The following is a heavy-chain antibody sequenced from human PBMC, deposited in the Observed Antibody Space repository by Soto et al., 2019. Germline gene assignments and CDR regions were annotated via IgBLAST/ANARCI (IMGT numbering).Heavy chain of an antibody. J-gene: IGHJ4*02. CDR1: GFSFSNYA. D-gene: IGHD6-13*01. V-gene: IGHV3-23*01. Sequence: GGSLRLSCAASGFSFSNYAMTWVRQAPGRGLEWVSAISGSDPGTHYTDSVKGRFTISRDNSKNTLFLQMNGLRGEDTAVYYCAKPPYSSSWYYLDSWGQGTLVTVSS. CDR2: ISGSDPGT. CDR3: AKPPYSSSWYYLDS.